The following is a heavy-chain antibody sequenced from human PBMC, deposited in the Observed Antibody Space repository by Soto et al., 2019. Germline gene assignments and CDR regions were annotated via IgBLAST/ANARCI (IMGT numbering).Heavy chain of an antibody. CDR2: IYYSGST. Sequence: PSETLSLTCTVSGGSISSGGYYWSWIRQHPGKGMEWIGYIYYSGSTYYNPSLKSRVTISVDTSKNHFSLKLSSVTAADTAVYYCARVEGGDFWSGYNWFDPWGQGTLVTVSS. CDR3: ARVEGGDFWSGYNWFDP. J-gene: IGHJ5*02. CDR1: GGSISSGGYY. D-gene: IGHD3-3*01. V-gene: IGHV4-31*03.